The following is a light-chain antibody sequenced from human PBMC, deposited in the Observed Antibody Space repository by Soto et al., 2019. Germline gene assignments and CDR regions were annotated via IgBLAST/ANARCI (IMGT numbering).Light chain of an antibody. J-gene: IGKJ2*01. CDR3: QQYDNLLYA. V-gene: IGKV1-33*01. CDR1: QDISNY. Sequence: DIQMTQSPSSLSASVGDRVTITCQASQDISNYLNWYQQKPGKAPKLLIYDASNLETGVPSRFSGSGSGTDFTFTISRMQPEDIATYYCQQYDNLLYAFGQRTKLEIK. CDR2: DAS.